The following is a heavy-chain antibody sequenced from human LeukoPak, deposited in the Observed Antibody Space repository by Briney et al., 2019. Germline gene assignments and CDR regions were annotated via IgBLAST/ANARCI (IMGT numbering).Heavy chain of an antibody. D-gene: IGHD1-20*01. CDR2: INHSGST. CDR3: ARRGDNWNDREVLYFDY. CDR1: GGSFSGYY. Sequence: SETLSLTCAVYGGSFSGYYWSWIRQPPGKGLEWIGEINHSGSTNYNPSLKSRVTISVDTSKNQFSLKLSSVTAADTAVYYCARRGDNWNDREVLYFDYWGQGTLVTVSS. V-gene: IGHV4-34*01. J-gene: IGHJ4*02.